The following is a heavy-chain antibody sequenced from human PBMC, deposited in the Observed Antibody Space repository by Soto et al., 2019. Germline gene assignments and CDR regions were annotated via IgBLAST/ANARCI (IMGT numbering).Heavy chain of an antibody. Sequence: GEPLKISCKVSGYSFTSYWIGWLRQMPGKGLEWMGIIYPGDSDTRYSPSFQGQVTISADKSISTAYLQWSSLKASDTAMYYCARRYKEGYFEYWGQGTLVTVSS. CDR1: GYSFTSYW. CDR3: ARRYKEGYFEY. CDR2: IYPGDSDT. J-gene: IGHJ4*02. V-gene: IGHV5-51*01. D-gene: IGHD1-1*01.